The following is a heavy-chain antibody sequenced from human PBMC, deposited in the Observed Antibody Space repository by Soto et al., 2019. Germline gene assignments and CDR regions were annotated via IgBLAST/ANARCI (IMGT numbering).Heavy chain of an antibody. Sequence: PAETLSLTCTVSGGSISSGDYFFICIRQPPWSGLEWIGYIYYSGNTYFNPSLKSRLTISIEASQNQISLRLSSVTAADTAMYYCARNYYDSTPYLSRRQHALDIWGQGTMVTVSS. CDR3: ARNYYDSTPYLSRRQHALDI. CDR1: GGSISSGDYF. J-gene: IGHJ3*02. CDR2: IYYSGNT. D-gene: IGHD3-22*01. V-gene: IGHV4-31*03.